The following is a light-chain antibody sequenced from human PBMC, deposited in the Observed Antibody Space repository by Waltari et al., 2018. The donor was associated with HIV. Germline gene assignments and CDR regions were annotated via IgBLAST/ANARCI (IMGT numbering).Light chain of an antibody. CDR1: SSDVGAYNY. CDR3: CSYAGSSTYV. J-gene: IGLJ1*01. Sequence: QSALTQPASVSGSPGQSITISCTGTSSDVGAYNYVSWYQQHPGKAPKLSIYDVTKRPSGVSIRFSVSKSANTASLTISGLQAEDEADYYCCSYAGSSTYVFGSGTKVTVL. V-gene: IGLV2-23*02. CDR2: DVT.